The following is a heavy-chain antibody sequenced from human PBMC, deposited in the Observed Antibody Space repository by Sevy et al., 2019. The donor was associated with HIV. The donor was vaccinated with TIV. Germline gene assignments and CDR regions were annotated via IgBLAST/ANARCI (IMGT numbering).Heavy chain of an antibody. Sequence: GGSLRLSCAASGFTFSSYWMHWVRQPPGKGLVWVSRINSDGSSTSYADSVKGRFTISKDNAKNTLYLQMNSLRAEDTAVYYCARELMAGDFDYWGQGTLVTVSS. CDR3: ARELMAGDFDY. D-gene: IGHD6-19*01. CDR2: INSDGSST. V-gene: IGHV3-74*01. J-gene: IGHJ4*02. CDR1: GFTFSSYW.